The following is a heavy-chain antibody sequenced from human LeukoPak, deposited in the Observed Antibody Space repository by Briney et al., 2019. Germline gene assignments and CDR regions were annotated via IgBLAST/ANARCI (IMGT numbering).Heavy chain of an antibody. V-gene: IGHV1-18*01. D-gene: IGHD3-22*01. J-gene: IGHJ4*02. Sequence: ASVKVSCKASGYTFTNYDISWVRQAPGQGLEWMGWISAYNDNTNYAQKLQGRVTMTTDTSTSTAYMELRSLRSDDTAVYYCARDRGWGNYYDSSGYYLSGPSYWGQGTLVTVSS. CDR1: GYTFTNYD. CDR3: ARDRGWGNYYDSSGYYLSGPSY. CDR2: ISAYNDNT.